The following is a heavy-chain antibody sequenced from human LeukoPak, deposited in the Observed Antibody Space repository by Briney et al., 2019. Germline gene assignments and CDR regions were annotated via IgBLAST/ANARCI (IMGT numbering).Heavy chain of an antibody. J-gene: IGHJ4*02. CDR2: IKPDGSAE. D-gene: IGHD6-13*01. CDR1: GFTFSSNW. Sequence: GGSLRLSCATSGFTFSSNWMSWVRHVPGRGLDWVANIKPDGSAEYYAASVKGRFTVSRDNAKNSLYLQMNSLRVEDTTVYYCARANNSSWHNWGQGTLVTVSS. CDR3: ARANNSSWHN. V-gene: IGHV3-7*01.